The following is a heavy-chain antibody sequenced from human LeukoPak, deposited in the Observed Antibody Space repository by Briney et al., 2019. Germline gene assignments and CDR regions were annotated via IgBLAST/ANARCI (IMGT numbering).Heavy chain of an antibody. V-gene: IGHV3-48*03. J-gene: IGHJ3*02. CDR1: GFTFSSYE. CDR2: ISSSGSTI. D-gene: IGHD3-22*01. Sequence: QPGGSLRLSCAASGFTFSSYEMNWVRQAPGKGLEWVSYISSSGSTIYYADSVKGRFTISRDNAKNSLYLQMNSLRAEDTAVYYCATYYYDSSGYYGSAFDIWGQGTMVTVSS. CDR3: ATYYYDSSGYYGSAFDI.